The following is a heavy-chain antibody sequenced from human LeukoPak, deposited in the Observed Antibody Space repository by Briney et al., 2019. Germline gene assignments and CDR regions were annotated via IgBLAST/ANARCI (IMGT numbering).Heavy chain of an antibody. Sequence: AGGSLRLSCAASGFTFSSYGMHWVRLAPGKGLEWVAFIRYDGSNKYYADSVKGRFTISRDNSKNTLYLQMNSLRAEDTAVYYCAKDGTVQLWFDYWGQGTLVTVSS. V-gene: IGHV3-30*02. D-gene: IGHD5-18*01. CDR3: AKDGTVQLWFDY. J-gene: IGHJ4*02. CDR1: GFTFSSYG. CDR2: IRYDGSNK.